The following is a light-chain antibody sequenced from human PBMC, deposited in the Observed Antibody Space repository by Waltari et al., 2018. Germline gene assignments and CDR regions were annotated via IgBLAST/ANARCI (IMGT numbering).Light chain of an antibody. V-gene: IGKV3-20*01. Sequence: EVVLTQSPGTLSLSPGEKATLSCRPRQSVSSNLAWYQQKPGQAPRLLIYGASTRATGIPARFSGSGSGTDFTLTISRLEPEDFAVYYCQQYGSSPWTFGQGTKVEIK. CDR1: QSVSSN. CDR3: QQYGSSPWT. J-gene: IGKJ1*01. CDR2: GAS.